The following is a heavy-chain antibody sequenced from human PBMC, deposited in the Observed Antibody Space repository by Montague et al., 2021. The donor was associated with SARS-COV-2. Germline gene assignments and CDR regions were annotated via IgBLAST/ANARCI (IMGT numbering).Heavy chain of an antibody. V-gene: IGHV4-4*07. Sequence: SETLSPTCTVSGASISSSYWGWIRQTAGKGLEWIGRIDTSGSLKYNPSLKSRVTISVDTSKNQYSLKLSSATAADTAVYYCARVPYRLLFVPRYYGMDVWGQGTTVTVSS. CDR3: ARVPYRLLFVPRYYGMDV. D-gene: IGHD2-2*01. CDR1: GASISSSY. J-gene: IGHJ6*02. CDR2: IDTSGSL.